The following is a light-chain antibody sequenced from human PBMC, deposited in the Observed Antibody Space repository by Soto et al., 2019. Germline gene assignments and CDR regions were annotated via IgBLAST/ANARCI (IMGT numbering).Light chain of an antibody. CDR1: SSDVGGYNY. CDR3: SSYTSTSTPCV. J-gene: IGLJ1*01. Sequence: QSVLTQPASVSGSPGQSITISCTGTSSDVGGYNYVSWYQLHPGKAPKLIIYEVSHRPSGASNHFSGYKSGNTASLTISGLQAEYEADYYCSSYTSTSTPCVFGTGTKVT. V-gene: IGLV2-14*01. CDR2: EVS.